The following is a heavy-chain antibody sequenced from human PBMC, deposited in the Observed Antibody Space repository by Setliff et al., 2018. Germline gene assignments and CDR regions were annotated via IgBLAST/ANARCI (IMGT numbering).Heavy chain of an antibody. Sequence: AGGSLRLSCAASGFTFSTYWMSWVRQAPGKGLEWVANINQYGSEKYYVDSVKGRFTISRDNAKKSLDLQMDSLRVDDTAVYYCARPGRSNYWDSFDYWGQGTLVTVSS. J-gene: IGHJ4*02. V-gene: IGHV3-7*01. CDR2: INQYGSEK. CDR3: ARPGRSNYWDSFDY. CDR1: GFTFSTYW. D-gene: IGHD3-10*01.